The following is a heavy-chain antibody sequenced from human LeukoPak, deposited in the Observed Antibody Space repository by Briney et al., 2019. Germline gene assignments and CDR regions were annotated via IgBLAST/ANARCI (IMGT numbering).Heavy chain of an antibody. V-gene: IGHV3-48*03. CDR2: ISSSGFTM. CDR3: ARQSSIWNDGTNTDFNS. D-gene: IGHD1-1*01. CDR1: GFTFSSYE. Sequence: GGSLRLSCVASGFTFSSYEMNWVRQAPGKGLEWVSYISSSGFTMYYADSVEGRFTISRDNARNSLYLQMSSLRAEDTAVYYCARQSSIWNDGTNTDFNSWGQGTLVTVSS. J-gene: IGHJ4*02.